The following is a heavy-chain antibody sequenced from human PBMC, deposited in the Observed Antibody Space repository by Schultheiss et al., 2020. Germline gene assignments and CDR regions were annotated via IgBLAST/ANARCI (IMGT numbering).Heavy chain of an antibody. D-gene: IGHD3-10*01. V-gene: IGHV3-64*04. CDR3: ARGVGRNYYGSGSYGY. CDR1: GFTSSSYT. Sequence: GGSLRLSCAASGFTSSSYTMTWVRQAPGKGLEYVSAISSNGGSTYYADSVKGRFTISRDNSKNTLYLQMNSLRAEDTAVYYCARGVGRNYYGSGSYGYWGQGTLVTVSS. CDR2: ISSNGGST. J-gene: IGHJ4*02.